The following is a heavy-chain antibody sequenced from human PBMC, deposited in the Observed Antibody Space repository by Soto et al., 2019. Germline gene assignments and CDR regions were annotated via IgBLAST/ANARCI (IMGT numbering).Heavy chain of an antibody. J-gene: IGHJ6*03. CDR2: IYYSGST. CDR1: GGSISSYY. Sequence: SETLSLTCTVSGGSISSYYWSWIRQPPGKGLEWIGYIYYSGSTNYNPSLKSRVTISVDTSKNQFSLKLSSVTAADTAVYYCARHGKWQWLVPDYYYMDVWGKGTTVTVSS. CDR3: ARHGKWQWLVPDYYYMDV. D-gene: IGHD6-19*01. V-gene: IGHV4-59*08.